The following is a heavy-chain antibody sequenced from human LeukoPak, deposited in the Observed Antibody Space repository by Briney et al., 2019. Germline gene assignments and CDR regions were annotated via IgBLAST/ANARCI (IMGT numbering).Heavy chain of an antibody. J-gene: IGHJ4*02. V-gene: IGHV4-39*01. CDR1: GGSIRSSSYY. CDR3: ARRGYSGSYYYFDY. D-gene: IGHD1-26*01. Sequence: SETLSLTCTVSGGSIRSSSYYWGWVRQPPGKGLEWIGSIYYSGSTYYNPSLKSRVTISVDTSKNQFSLKLSSVTAADTAVYYCARRGYSGSYYYFDYWGQGTLVTVSS. CDR2: IYYSGST.